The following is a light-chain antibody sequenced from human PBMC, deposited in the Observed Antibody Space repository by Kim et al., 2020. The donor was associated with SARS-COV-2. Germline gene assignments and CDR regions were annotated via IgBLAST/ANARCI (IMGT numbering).Light chain of an antibody. CDR1: QTISNI. Sequence: STLSASVGDRVTITCRASQTISNILAWYQQKPGKAPRLLIHKASGLESGVPSRFSGSGSGTEFTLTISSLQPDDFATYYCQHYNGYFGQGTKLEI. CDR2: KAS. CDR3: QHYNGY. V-gene: IGKV1-5*03. J-gene: IGKJ2*01.